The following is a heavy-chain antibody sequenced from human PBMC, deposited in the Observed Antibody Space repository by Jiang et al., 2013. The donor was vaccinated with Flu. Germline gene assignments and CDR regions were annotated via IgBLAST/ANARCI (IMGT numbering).Heavy chain of an antibody. CDR2: TYYRSKWYY. D-gene: IGHD3-16*01. V-gene: IGHV6-1*01. CDR1: GDSVSSNSAA. CDR3: VREGHWGAMDV. Sequence: SQTLSLTCAISGDSVSSNSAAWNWFRQSPSRGLEWLGRTYYRSKWYYEYAVSVKSRITIKADTSENQHSLQLNPVTPDDTAVYLCVREGHWGAMDVWGQGTTVTVSS. J-gene: IGHJ6*02.